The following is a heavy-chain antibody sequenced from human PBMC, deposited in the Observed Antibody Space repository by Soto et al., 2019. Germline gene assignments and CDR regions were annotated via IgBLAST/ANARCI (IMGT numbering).Heavy chain of an antibody. CDR1: GYTFTGYY. J-gene: IGHJ4*02. CDR3: ARGYSYGYYVDY. Sequence: AAVKVSCKASGYTFTGYYMHWVRQAPGQGLEWMGWGNPNSGGTNYAQKFQGWVIMTRDTSISTAYMELSRLRSDDTAVYYCARGYSYGYYVDYWGQENLVTVCS. CDR2: GNPNSGGT. D-gene: IGHD5-18*01. V-gene: IGHV1-2*04.